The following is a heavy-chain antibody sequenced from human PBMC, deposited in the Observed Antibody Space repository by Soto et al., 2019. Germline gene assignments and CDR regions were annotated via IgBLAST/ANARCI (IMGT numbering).Heavy chain of an antibody. D-gene: IGHD2-15*01. CDR1: GYSVSSRDYY. V-gene: IGHV4-39*01. CDR2: MFYSGLT. Sequence: SETLSLTCSVSGYSVSSRDYYWSWIRKPPGKGLEWIGGMFYSGLTYYNPALKSRVTLSVDTSKNHFSVRLNSVTAADTAVYYCAPLTVSLSGPYGIHVWGQGTTVTVSS. CDR3: APLTVSLSGPYGIHV. J-gene: IGHJ6*02.